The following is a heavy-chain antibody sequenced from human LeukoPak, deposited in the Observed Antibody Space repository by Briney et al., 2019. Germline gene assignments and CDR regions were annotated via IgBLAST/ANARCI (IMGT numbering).Heavy chain of an antibody. CDR1: GFTFSSYA. CDR3: ARTSGLPYYFDY. V-gene: IGHV3-30-3*01. CDR2: ISYDGSNK. Sequence: PGGSLRLSCAASGFTFSSYAMHWVRQAPGKGLEWVAVISYDGSNKYYADSVKGRFTISGDNSKNTLYLQMNSLRAEDTAVYYCARTSGLPYYFDYWGQGTLVTVSS. J-gene: IGHJ4*02. D-gene: IGHD6-19*01.